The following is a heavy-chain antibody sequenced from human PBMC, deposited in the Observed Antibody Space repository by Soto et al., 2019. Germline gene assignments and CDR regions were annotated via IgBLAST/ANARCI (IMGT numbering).Heavy chain of an antibody. J-gene: IGHJ3*02. V-gene: IGHV4-59*08. CDR3: AGHKLAAAGRDAFDS. CDR2: IYYSGST. CDR1: GGSISSYY. D-gene: IGHD6-13*01. Sequence: QVQLQESGPGLVKPSETLSLTCTVSGGSISSYYWSWIRQPPGKGLEWIGYIYYSGSTNYNPSLKSRVSKAVDTSKDHVSLKLGSVTAANTAVYYCAGHKLAAAGRDAFDSWGQGTMVTVSS.